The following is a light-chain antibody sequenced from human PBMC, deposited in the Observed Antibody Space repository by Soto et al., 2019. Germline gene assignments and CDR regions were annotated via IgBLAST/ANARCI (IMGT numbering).Light chain of an antibody. CDR1: QSITDW. Sequence: DIQMTQSPSTLSASVGDRVTLTCRASQSITDWLAWYQLKPGKAPKVLVYKASSLESGVPSRFSGSGSGTEFTLSISSLQPEDFATYHCQQYHTYPWTFGQGTKVEIK. J-gene: IGKJ1*01. V-gene: IGKV1-5*03. CDR2: KAS. CDR3: QQYHTYPWT.